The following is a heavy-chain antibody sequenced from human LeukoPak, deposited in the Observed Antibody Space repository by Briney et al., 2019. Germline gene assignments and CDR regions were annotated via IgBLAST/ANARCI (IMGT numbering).Heavy chain of an antibody. V-gene: IGHV4-34*01. CDR1: GVSFSGYY. J-gene: IGHJ4*02. CDR3: ARVGKGCSGGSCYWPFDY. CDR2: INHSGST. Sequence: SETLSLTCAVYGVSFSGYYWSWIRQPPGKGLEWIGEINHSGSTNYNPSLKSRVTISVDTSKNQFSLKLSSVTAADTAVYYCARVGKGCSGGSCYWPFDYWGQGTLVTVSS. D-gene: IGHD2-15*01.